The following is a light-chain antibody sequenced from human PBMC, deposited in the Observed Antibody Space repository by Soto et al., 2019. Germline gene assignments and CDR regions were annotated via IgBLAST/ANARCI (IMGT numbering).Light chain of an antibody. Sequence: DLQRPPSASSRSASVGKRVTITSRASQSISSYLNWYQQKPGKAPKLLIYAASSSQSGVPSRFSGSGSGTDFTLTISSLQPEDFAIYYCQQTYTTPEITFGQGTRLEIK. CDR2: AAS. CDR3: QQTYTTPEIT. V-gene: IGKV1-39*01. J-gene: IGKJ5*01. CDR1: QSISSY.